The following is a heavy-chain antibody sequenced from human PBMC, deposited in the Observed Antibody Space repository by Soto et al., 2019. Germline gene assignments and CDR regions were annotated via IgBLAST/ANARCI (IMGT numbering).Heavy chain of an antibody. CDR2: ISYDSSAI. J-gene: IGHJ4*02. CDR3: SNDYPGNHWIYF. D-gene: IGHD1-1*01. Sequence: EVQLVESGGGLVQPGRSLRLSCAASGFTFDDHAMHWVRQAPGKGREWVSGISYDSSAIGYADSVKGRFPISRDNTRNSLFLQLISLRSDDTAFYYGSNDYPGNHWIYFWGLGTLVTVSS. V-gene: IGHV3-9*01. CDR1: GFTFDDHA.